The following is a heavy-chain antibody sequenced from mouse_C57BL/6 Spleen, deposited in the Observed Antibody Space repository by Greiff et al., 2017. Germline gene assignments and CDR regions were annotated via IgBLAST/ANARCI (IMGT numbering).Heavy chain of an antibody. CDR1: GYTFTSYW. Sequence: QVQLQQPGAELVKPRASVKMSCKASGYTFTSYWITWVKQRPGQGLEWIGDSYPGSGSTNYNEKFKSKATLTVDTSSSTAYMQLSSLTSEAAAVYYCARSSYKDGSSYDWYFDVWGTGTTVTVSS. D-gene: IGHD1-1*01. V-gene: IGHV1-55*01. J-gene: IGHJ1*03. CDR3: ARSSYKDGSSYDWYFDV. CDR2: SYPGSGST.